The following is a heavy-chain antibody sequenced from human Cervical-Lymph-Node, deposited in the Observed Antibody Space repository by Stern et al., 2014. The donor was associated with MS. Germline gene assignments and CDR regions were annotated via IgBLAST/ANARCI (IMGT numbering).Heavy chain of an antibody. CDR3: ARGGFCTDAACYEFDGMDV. Sequence: VQLVESGGGVVQPWTSLRLSCAASGFTLSSYGMHSVRQAPGKGLEWVALIWYDGSNKYYADSVKGRFTISRENSKDTVYLQMNSLRVEDTALYYCARGGFCTDAACYEFDGMDVWGQGTTVTVPS. V-gene: IGHV3-33*01. CDR2: IWYDGSNK. J-gene: IGHJ6*02. D-gene: IGHD2-8*01. CDR1: GFTLSSYG.